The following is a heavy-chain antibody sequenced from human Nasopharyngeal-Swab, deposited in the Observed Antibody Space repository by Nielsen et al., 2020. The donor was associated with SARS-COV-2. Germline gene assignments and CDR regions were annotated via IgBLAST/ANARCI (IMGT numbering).Heavy chain of an antibody. J-gene: IGHJ3*02. V-gene: IGHV3-15*01. CDR3: TTQSPSLTIFGVPHDAFDI. Sequence: GESLKISCAASGFTFSNAWMSWVRQAPGKGLEWVGRIKSKTDGGTTDYAAPVKGRFTISRDDSKNTLYLQMNSLKTEDTAVYYCTTQSPSLTIFGVPHDAFDIWGQGKMVTVSS. CDR1: GFTFSNAW. D-gene: IGHD3-3*01. CDR2: IKSKTDGGTT.